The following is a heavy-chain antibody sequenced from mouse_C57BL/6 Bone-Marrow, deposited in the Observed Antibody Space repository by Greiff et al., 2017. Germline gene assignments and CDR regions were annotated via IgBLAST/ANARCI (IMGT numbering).Heavy chain of an antibody. CDR3: ARRGGYYRYFDV. V-gene: IGHV5-16*01. D-gene: IGHD1-1*02. CDR2: INYDGSST. Sequence: EVHLVESEGGLVQPGSSMKLSCTASGFTFSDYYMAWVRQVPEKGLEWVANINYDGSSTYYLDSLKSRFIISRDNAKNILYLQMSSLKSEDTATYYCARRGGYYRYFDVWGTGTTVTVSS. CDR1: GFTFSDYY. J-gene: IGHJ1*03.